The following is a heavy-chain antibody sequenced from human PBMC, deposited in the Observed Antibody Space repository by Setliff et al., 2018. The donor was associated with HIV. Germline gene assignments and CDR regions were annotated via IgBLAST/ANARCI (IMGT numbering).Heavy chain of an antibody. CDR2: IYHSGRT. CDR3: ARDHKYYYDSSGLDY. Sequence: NPSETLSLTCTVSGGSISSNSYYWGWIRQPPGKGLEWIGSIYHSGRTYYNPSLKSRVTISVDTSKNQFSLKLTSVTAADTAVYYCARDHKYYYDSSGLDYWGQGTLVTVSS. CDR1: GGSISSNSYY. D-gene: IGHD3-22*01. V-gene: IGHV4-39*07. J-gene: IGHJ4*02.